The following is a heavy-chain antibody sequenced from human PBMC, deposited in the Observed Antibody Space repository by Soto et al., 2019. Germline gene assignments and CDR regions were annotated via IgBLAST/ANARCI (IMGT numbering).Heavy chain of an antibody. CDR1: GGTFSSYA. Sequence: GASVKVSCKASGGTFSSYAISWVRQAPGQGLEWMGGIIPIFGTANYAQKFQGRVTITADESTSTAYMELSSLRSEDTAVYYCAGEYSSSSGLDYWGQGTLVTVSS. V-gene: IGHV1-69*13. CDR2: IIPIFGTA. CDR3: AGEYSSSSGLDY. J-gene: IGHJ4*02. D-gene: IGHD6-6*01.